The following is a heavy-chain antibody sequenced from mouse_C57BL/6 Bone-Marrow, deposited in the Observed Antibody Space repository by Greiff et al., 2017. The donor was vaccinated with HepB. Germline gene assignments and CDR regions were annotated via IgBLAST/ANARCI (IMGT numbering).Heavy chain of an antibody. J-gene: IGHJ4*01. D-gene: IGHD1-1*01. V-gene: IGHV7-3*01. Sequence: EVQVVESGGGLVQPGGSLSLSCAASGFTFTDYYMSWVRQPPGKALEWLGFIRNKANGYTTEYSASVKGRFTISRDNSQSILYLQMNALRAEDSATYYCARNYGSSYGYAMDYWGQGTSVTVSS. CDR3: ARNYGSSYGYAMDY. CDR1: GFTFTDYY. CDR2: IRNKANGYTT.